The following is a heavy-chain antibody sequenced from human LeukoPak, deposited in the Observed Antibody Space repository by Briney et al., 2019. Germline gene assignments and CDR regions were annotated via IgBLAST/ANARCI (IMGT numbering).Heavy chain of an antibody. CDR3: ATGMWIVGATNRYFDY. J-gene: IGHJ4*02. D-gene: IGHD1-26*01. V-gene: IGHV1-2*02. Sequence: ASVKVSCKASGYTFTGYYMHWVRQAPGQGLEWMGWINPNSGGTNYAQKFQGRVTMTRDTSISTAYMELSRLRSDDTAVYYCATGMWIVGATNRYFDYWGQGTLVTVSS. CDR2: INPNSGGT. CDR1: GYTFTGYY.